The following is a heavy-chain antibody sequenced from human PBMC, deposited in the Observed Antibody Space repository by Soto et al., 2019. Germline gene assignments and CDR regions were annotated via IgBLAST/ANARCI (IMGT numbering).Heavy chain of an antibody. CDR3: GRDLTSNANCIDP. CDR2: IYHTGKT. CDR1: GDYIHVGGYY. J-gene: IGHJ5*02. Sequence: SETLSLTCSVSGDYIHVGGYYWTWIRQRPGKGLEWMGYIYHTGKTYYNPSLESRLTMSVDRSKNQFSLRLTSVTAADTAVYFCGRDLTSNANCIDPWGQGTLVTVSS. D-gene: IGHD2-2*01. V-gene: IGHV4-30-4*01.